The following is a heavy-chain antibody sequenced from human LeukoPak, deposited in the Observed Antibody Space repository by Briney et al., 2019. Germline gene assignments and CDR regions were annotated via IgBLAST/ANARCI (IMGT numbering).Heavy chain of an antibody. V-gene: IGHV3-21*01. CDR2: ISSGTTYI. D-gene: IGHD5-24*01. CDR1: GFTFSSYS. Sequence: GGSLGLSCATSGFTFSSYSMNWIRQAPGKGLEWVSSISSGTTYIYYADSLKGRFTISRDNAKSSLYLQMNSLRAEDTAVYYCAREEVMATITAFDYWGQGTLVTVSS. CDR3: AREEVMATITAFDY. J-gene: IGHJ4*02.